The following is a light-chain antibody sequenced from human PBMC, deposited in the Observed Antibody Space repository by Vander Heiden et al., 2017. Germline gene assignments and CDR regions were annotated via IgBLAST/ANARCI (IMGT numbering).Light chain of an antibody. CDR3: QQDDSYPQT. CDR2: AAS. V-gene: IGKV1-8*01. CDR1: QGISSY. J-gene: IGKJ1*01. Sequence: AIRMTQSPSSFSASTGDRATITCRASQGISSYLAWYQQKPGKAPKLLIYAASTLQSGVPSRFSGSGSGTDFTLTISCLQSEDFATYYCQQDDSYPQTFGQGTKVEIK.